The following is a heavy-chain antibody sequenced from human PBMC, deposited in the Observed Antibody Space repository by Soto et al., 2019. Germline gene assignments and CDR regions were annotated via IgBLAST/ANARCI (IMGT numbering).Heavy chain of an antibody. CDR2: INVDDST. Sequence: EVQLLESGGGLVQPGGSLRLSCAASGFTFSAYAMSWVRQAPGKGLEWVSSINVDDSTYYADSVKGRFTISRDNSKSTVFLELSSLRVEDTATLYCAKNYYFDHWGQGTQVTVSS. J-gene: IGHJ4*02. CDR1: GFTFSAYA. CDR3: AKNYYFDH. V-gene: IGHV3-23*01.